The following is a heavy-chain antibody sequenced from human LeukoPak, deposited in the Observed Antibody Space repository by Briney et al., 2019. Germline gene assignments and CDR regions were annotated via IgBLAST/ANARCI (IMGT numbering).Heavy chain of an antibody. V-gene: IGHV1-18*01. Sequence: ASVKVSCKASGYTFTNYAISWVRQAPGQGLEWMGWINVDNGNTRYAQKFQGRVTMTTDTSTSTAYMELRSLRSDDTAMYYCGRDFWADCSGGICFPAADSFDIWGQGTMVTVS. CDR1: GYTFTNYA. CDR3: GRDFWADCSGGICFPAADSFDI. D-gene: IGHD2-15*01. J-gene: IGHJ3*02. CDR2: INVDNGNT.